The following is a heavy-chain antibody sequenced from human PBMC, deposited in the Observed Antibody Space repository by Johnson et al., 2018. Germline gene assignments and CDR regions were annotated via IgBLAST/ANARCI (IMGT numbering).Heavy chain of an antibody. V-gene: IGHV3-74*01. CDR1: GFPFSVYW. Sequence: VQLREAGGDLVQPGGSLRLSCAASGFPFSVYWMHWVRQVPGAGLMWVSQITGDGSITTYADSVKGRFTISRDNAKNILKLQMNSMKTEDTAVYYCTKDPLAHGSNFDSWGQGTLVTVSS. CDR2: ITGDGSIT. J-gene: IGHJ4*02. CDR3: TKDPLAHGSNFDS. D-gene: IGHD3-3*02.